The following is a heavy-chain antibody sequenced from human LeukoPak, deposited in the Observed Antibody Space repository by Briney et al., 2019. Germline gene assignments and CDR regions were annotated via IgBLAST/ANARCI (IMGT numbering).Heavy chain of an antibody. V-gene: IGHV3-30*04. CDR3: ARGNYYDSPIDY. Sequence: GGSLRLSCAASGFTFSSNAMHWVRQAPGKGLERVAVISYDGGNRYYADSVKGRFTISRDNSKNTLYLQMNSLRPEDTAVYHCARGNYYDSPIDYWGQGTLVSVSS. J-gene: IGHJ4*02. CDR1: GFTFSSNA. CDR2: ISYDGGNR. D-gene: IGHD3-22*01.